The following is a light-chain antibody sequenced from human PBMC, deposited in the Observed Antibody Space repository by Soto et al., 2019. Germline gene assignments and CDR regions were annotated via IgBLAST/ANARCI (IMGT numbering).Light chain of an antibody. CDR2: GAS. CDR1: QSVGTK. Sequence: IVMTQSPATLSVSPGERANLSCRASQSVGTKLAWYQQTPGQAPGLLIYGASNRATGAPARISGSVSGTEFTLTTASLQSEDFAIYYCQQYSSWLWSFGQGTKVEIK. J-gene: IGKJ1*01. CDR3: QQYSSWLWS. V-gene: IGKV3-15*01.